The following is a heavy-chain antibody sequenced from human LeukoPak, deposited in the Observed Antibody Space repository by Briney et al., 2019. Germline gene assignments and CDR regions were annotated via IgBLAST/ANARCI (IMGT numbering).Heavy chain of an antibody. Sequence: GGSLRLSCAASGFTFSSYSMNWVRQAPGKGLEWVSSISSSSSYIYYADSVKGRFTISRDNAKNSLYLQMNSLRAEDTAVYYCARSPITVTPCWFDPWGQGAMVTVSS. CDR3: ARSPITVTPCWFDP. D-gene: IGHD4-17*01. J-gene: IGHJ5*02. CDR1: GFTFSSYS. V-gene: IGHV3-21*01. CDR2: ISSSSSYI.